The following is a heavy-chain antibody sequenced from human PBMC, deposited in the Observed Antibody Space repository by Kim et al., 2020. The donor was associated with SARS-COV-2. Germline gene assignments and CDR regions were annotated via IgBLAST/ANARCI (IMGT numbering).Heavy chain of an antibody. D-gene: IGHD5-12*01. CDR2: TV. J-gene: IGHJ4*02. V-gene: IGHV3-11*01. CDR3: ARIYDGGDY. Sequence: TVYDADSVKGRLTISRDNAKNSRYLQMNSLRADDTAVYYCARIYDGGDYWGQGTLVTVSS.